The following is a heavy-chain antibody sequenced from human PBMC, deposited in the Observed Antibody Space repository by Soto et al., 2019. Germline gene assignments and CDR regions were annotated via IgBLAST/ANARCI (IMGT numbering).Heavy chain of an antibody. Sequence: PGGSLRLSCAASGFTFSSYWMSWVRQAPGKGLEWVANIKQDGSEKYYVDSVKGRFTISRDNAKNSLYLQMNSLRAEDTAVYYWARDWAITIFGVTYMDVWGKGTTVTVSS. D-gene: IGHD3-3*01. V-gene: IGHV3-7*01. CDR1: GFTFSSYW. CDR2: IKQDGSEK. CDR3: ARDWAITIFGVTYMDV. J-gene: IGHJ6*03.